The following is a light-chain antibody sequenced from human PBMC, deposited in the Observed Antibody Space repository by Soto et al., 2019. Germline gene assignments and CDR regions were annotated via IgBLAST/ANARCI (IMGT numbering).Light chain of an antibody. Sequence: DIPMTQSPSSLSASVGDRVTITCRASQNIAGYLNWYQQKPGKAPRLLIYGATSLQSGVPTRFSGSGSGTDFTLTISSLQPEDFATYYCQQSYSTRLFTFGPGTRVDIK. CDR1: QNIAGY. J-gene: IGKJ3*01. CDR3: QQSYSTRLFT. CDR2: GAT. V-gene: IGKV1-39*01.